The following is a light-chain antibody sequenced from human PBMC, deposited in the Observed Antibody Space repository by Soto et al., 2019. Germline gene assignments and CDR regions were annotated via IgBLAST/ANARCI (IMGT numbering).Light chain of an antibody. CDR1: QGISNY. Sequence: DIQMTQSPSSLSAAVGDRVTITCRASQGISNYLAWYQHKPGEAPKLLIYSASTLKSGVPSRFSGSGSGTEFTLTISSLQPEDVATYYCQRSNSAPLTFGPGTKVDI. V-gene: IGKV1-27*01. J-gene: IGKJ3*01. CDR2: SAS. CDR3: QRSNSAPLT.